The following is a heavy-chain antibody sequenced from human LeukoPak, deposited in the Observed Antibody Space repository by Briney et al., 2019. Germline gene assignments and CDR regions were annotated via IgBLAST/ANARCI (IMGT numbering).Heavy chain of an antibody. D-gene: IGHD1-26*01. Sequence: ASVKVSCKVSGYTLTELSMHWVRQAPGKGLEWMGGFDPEDGETIYAQKFQGRVTMTEDTSTDTAYMELSSLRSEDTAVYYCATGDIVGATGRWFDFWGQGTLVTVSS. CDR1: GYTLTELS. J-gene: IGHJ4*02. CDR3: ATGDIVGATGRWFDF. CDR2: FDPEDGET. V-gene: IGHV1-24*01.